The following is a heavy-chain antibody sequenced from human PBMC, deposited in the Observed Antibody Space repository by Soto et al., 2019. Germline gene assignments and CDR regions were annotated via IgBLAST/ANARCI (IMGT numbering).Heavy chain of an antibody. CDR3: AAGYDFWSGPPGMDV. D-gene: IGHD3-3*01. CDR1: GFTFTSSA. J-gene: IGHJ6*02. V-gene: IGHV1-58*01. CDR2: IVVGSGNT. Sequence: ASVKVSCKASGFTFTSSAVQWVRQARGQRLEWIGWIVVGSGNTNYAQKFQERVTITRDMSTSTAYMELSSLRSEDTAVYYCAAGYDFWSGPPGMDVWGQGTTVTVSS.